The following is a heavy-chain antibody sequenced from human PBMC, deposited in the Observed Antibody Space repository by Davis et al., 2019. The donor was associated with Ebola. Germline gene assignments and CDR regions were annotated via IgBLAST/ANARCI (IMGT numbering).Heavy chain of an antibody. CDR1: GFTFSTYS. D-gene: IGHD3-10*01. CDR2: IWYDGSNK. Sequence: GESLKISCAASGFTFSTYSMSWVRQAPGKGLEWVAVIWYDGSNKYYADSVKGRFTISRDNSKNTLYLQMNSLRAEDTAVYYCATQPGGSGSYFYYWGLGTLVTVSS. CDR3: ATQPGGSGSYFYY. J-gene: IGHJ4*02. V-gene: IGHV3-33*08.